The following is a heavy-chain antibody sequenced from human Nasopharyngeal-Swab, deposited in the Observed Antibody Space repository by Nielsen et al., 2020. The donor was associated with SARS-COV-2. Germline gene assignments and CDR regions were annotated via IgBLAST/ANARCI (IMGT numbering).Heavy chain of an antibody. CDR2: IGNAGDT. CDR1: GFTFRSYD. Sequence: GEPLKISCAASGFTFRSYDMHWVRQGTGKGLEWVSAIGNAGDTYYPGSVKGRFTISRENAKNSLYLQMNSLRAEDTAVYYCARARYWLAASGPFFDYWGQGTLVTVSS. D-gene: IGHD6-13*01. CDR3: ARARYWLAASGPFFDY. V-gene: IGHV3-13*01. J-gene: IGHJ4*02.